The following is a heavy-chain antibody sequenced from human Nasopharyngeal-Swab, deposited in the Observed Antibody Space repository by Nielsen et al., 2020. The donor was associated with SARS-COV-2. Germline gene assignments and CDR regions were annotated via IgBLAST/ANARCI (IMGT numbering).Heavy chain of an antibody. CDR1: GFTFSSYG. J-gene: IGHJ4*02. V-gene: IGHV3-30*03. CDR3: ARRQGGWLQAVHYFDY. Sequence: GESLKISCAASGFTFSSYGMHWVRQAPGKGLEWVAVISYDGSNKYYADSVKGRFTISRDNSKNTLYLQMNSLRAEDTAVYYCARRQGGWLQAVHYFDYWGQGTLVTVSS. CDR2: ISYDGSNK. D-gene: IGHD5-24*01.